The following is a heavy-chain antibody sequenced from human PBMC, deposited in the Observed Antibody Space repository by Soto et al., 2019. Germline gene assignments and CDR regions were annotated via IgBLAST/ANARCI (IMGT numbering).Heavy chain of an antibody. Sequence: EVQLVASGGGLVQPGGSLSLSCAASGFTFSSYSMNWVRQAPGKGLEWVSYISSSSSTIYYADSVKGRFTISRDNAKNSLYLRMHSLRDEDTAVYYCARDSGSSYGPFDYWGQGHLVAVSS. CDR3: ARDSGSSYGPFDY. CDR2: ISSSSSTI. V-gene: IGHV3-48*02. CDR1: GFTFSSYS. D-gene: IGHD5-18*01. J-gene: IGHJ4*02.